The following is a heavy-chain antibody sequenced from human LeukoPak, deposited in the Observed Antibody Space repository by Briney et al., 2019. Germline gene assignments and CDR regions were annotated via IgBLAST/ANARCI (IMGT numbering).Heavy chain of an antibody. CDR3: ARGPPHTVTTRNYYYGMDV. Sequence: ASVKVSCKASGGTFSSYAISWVRQAPGQGLEWMGWMKPNSGNTGYAQKFQGRVTMTRNTSISTAYMELSSLRSEDTAVYYCARGPPHTVTTRNYYYGMDVWGQGTTVTVSS. CDR2: MKPNSGNT. V-gene: IGHV1-8*02. CDR1: GGTFSSYA. D-gene: IGHD4-4*01. J-gene: IGHJ6*02.